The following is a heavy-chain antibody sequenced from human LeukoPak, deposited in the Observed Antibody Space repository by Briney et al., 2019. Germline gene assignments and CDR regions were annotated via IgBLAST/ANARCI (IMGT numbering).Heavy chain of an antibody. Sequence: PSGTLSLTCAVSGGSISSNNWWSWVRQPPGKGLEWIGEIYHSGSTNYNPSLKSRVTISVDKSKNQFSLKLSSVTAADTAVYYCAREKQGYNYDVFDYWGQGTLVTVSS. CDR3: AREKQGYNYDVFDY. J-gene: IGHJ4*02. D-gene: IGHD5-18*01. CDR1: GGSISSNNW. V-gene: IGHV4-4*02. CDR2: IYHSGST.